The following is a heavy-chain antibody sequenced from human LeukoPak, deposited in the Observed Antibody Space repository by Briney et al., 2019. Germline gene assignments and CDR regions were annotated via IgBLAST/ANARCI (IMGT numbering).Heavy chain of an antibody. J-gene: IGHJ4*02. CDR3: ARERIVVVPAAPKYYFDY. CDR2: IIPIFGTA. D-gene: IGHD2-2*01. CDR1: GYTFTGYY. V-gene: IGHV1-69*05. Sequence: GASVKVSCKASGYTFTGYYMHWVRQAPGQGLEWMGGIIPIFGTANYAQKFQGRVTITTDESTSTAYMELSSLRSEDTAVYYCARERIVVVPAAPKYYFDYWGQGTLVTVSS.